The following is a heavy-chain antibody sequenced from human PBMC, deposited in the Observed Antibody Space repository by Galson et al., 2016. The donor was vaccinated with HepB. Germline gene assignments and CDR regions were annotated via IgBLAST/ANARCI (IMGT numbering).Heavy chain of an antibody. CDR3: AKDISALVLPAAIDY. J-gene: IGHJ4*02. CDR2: ISGSGGST. Sequence: SLRLSCAASGFTFTNYALNWVRQAPGKGLGWVSGISGSGGSTYYADSAKGRFTISRDQSNSTLHLQMNSLRAEDTAIYFCAKDISALVLPAAIDYWGQGTLVTVSS. V-gene: IGHV3-23*01. CDR1: GFTFTNYA. D-gene: IGHD2-2*02.